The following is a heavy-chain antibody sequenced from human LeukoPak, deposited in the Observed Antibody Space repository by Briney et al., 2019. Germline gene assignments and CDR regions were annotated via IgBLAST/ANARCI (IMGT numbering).Heavy chain of an antibody. V-gene: IGHV1-24*01. CDR2: FDPEDGET. J-gene: IGHJ3*02. CDR3: ATLRYFDWLPHDAFDI. Sequence: ASVKVSCKVSGYTLTELSMHWVRQAPGKWLEWMGGFDPEDGETIYAQKFQGRVTMTEDTSTDTAYMELSSLRSEDTAVYYCATLRYFDWLPHDAFDIWGQGTMVTVSS. CDR1: GYTLTELS. D-gene: IGHD3-9*01.